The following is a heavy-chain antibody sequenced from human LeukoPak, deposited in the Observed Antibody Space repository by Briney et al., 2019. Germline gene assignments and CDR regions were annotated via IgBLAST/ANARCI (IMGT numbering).Heavy chain of an antibody. CDR2: INPNSGDP. V-gene: IGHV1-2*06. CDR3: VSRGDGGSDY. Sequence: ASVKVSCKASGYTFTGYYMHWVRQAPGHGLEWLGRINPNSGDPNYAQKFQGRVTMTREASISTAYVELSRVSSDDTAVYYCVSRGDGGSDYWGQGTLVTVSS. J-gene: IGHJ4*02. D-gene: IGHD3-16*01. CDR1: GYTFTGYY.